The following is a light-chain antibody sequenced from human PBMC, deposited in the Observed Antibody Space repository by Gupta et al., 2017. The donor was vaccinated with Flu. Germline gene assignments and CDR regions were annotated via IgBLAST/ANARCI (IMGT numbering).Light chain of an antibody. CDR2: GAS. Sequence: EIVMTQSPATLSVSPGERATLSCRASQSVSSNLAWYQQKPGQAPRLLIYGASTRATGIPARFSGSGSGIEFTLTISSRQSEDFAVYYCQQDNNWPPWTFGQGTKVEIK. CDR1: QSVSSN. J-gene: IGKJ1*01. V-gene: IGKV3-15*01. CDR3: QQDNNWPPWT.